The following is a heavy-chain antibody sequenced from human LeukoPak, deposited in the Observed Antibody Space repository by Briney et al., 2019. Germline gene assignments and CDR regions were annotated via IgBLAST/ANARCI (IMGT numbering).Heavy chain of an antibody. J-gene: IGHJ3*02. CDR1: SYTFISYG. Sequence: ASVKVSCKASSYTFISYGISWVRQAPGQGLEWMGWINTYNGNTNYAQKLQGRVTMTTDTSTTTAYMELRSLRSDDTAVYYCARDHNWNDALSPPPFDIWGQGTMVTVSS. D-gene: IGHD1-1*01. CDR3: ARDHNWNDALSPPPFDI. CDR2: INTYNGNT. V-gene: IGHV1-18*01.